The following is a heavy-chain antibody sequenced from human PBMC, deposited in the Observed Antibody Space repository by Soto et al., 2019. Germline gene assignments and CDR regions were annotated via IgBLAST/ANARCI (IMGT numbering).Heavy chain of an antibody. CDR2: ISWNSGTL. CDR3: AKGRTRPLQLGSFGDNAFDV. D-gene: IGHD3-10*01. V-gene: IGHV3-9*01. Sequence: EVQLVESGGGLVQPGRSLRLSCVASEFTFEDYAMHWVRQAPGKGLEWVSGISWNSGTLVYADSVKGRFIISRDNVKNSLFLQMNSLRAEDTALYFCAKGRTRPLQLGSFGDNAFDVWGQGTMVTVSS. J-gene: IGHJ3*01. CDR1: EFTFEDYA.